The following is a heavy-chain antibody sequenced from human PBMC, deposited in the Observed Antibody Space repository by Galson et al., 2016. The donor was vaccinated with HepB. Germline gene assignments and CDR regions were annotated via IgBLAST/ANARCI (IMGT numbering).Heavy chain of an antibody. Sequence: PALVTPTQTPTLTCTFSGFSLSSAAVGVGWVRQAPGKAPEGLAFIYWDDNKYYSPSLTSRLTITKDTSKHQVVLTLTNMNPVDTGTYYCAPGSGWLVDNWGPGTLVTVSS. J-gene: IGHJ4*02. D-gene: IGHD6-19*01. CDR3: APGSGWLVDN. CDR1: GFSLSSAAVG. CDR2: IYWDDNK. V-gene: IGHV2-5*02.